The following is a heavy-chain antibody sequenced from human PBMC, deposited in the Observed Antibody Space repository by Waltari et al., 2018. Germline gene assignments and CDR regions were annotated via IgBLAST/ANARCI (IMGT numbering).Heavy chain of an antibody. D-gene: IGHD3-3*01. CDR1: GGSISSGSYY. CDR2: IYTSGST. Sequence: QVQLQESGPGLVKPSQTLSLTCTVSGGSISSGSYYRSWIRQPGGEGREGLGRIYTSGSTNYNPSLKSRVTISVDTSKNQFSLKLSSVTAADTAVYYCASSGFDAFDIWGQGTMVTVSS. CDR3: ASSGFDAFDI. J-gene: IGHJ3*02. V-gene: IGHV4-61*02.